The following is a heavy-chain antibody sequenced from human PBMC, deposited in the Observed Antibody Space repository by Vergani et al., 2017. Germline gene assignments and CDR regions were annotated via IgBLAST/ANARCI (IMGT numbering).Heavy chain of an antibody. CDR3: ARDPAVTPGGGAFDI. D-gene: IGHD4-11*01. V-gene: IGHV4-59*12. Sequence: QVQLQESGPGLVKPSETLSLTCTVSGGSISSYYWSWIRQPPGKGLEWIGYIYYSGSTNYNPSLKSRVTISVDTSKNQFSLKLSSVTAADTAVYYCARDPAVTPGGGAFDIWGQGTMVTVSS. J-gene: IGHJ3*02. CDR1: GGSISSYY. CDR2: IYYSGST.